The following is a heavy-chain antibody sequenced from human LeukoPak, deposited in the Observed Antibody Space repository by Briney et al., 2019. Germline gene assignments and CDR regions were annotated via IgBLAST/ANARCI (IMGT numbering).Heavy chain of an antibody. CDR2: ISGSGGST. V-gene: IGHV3-23*01. CDR3: AKCSSTGGGIGGFDY. Sequence: GGSLRLSCAASGFTFSSYAMSWVRQAPGKGLEGVSAISGSGGSTYYADSVKGRFTISRDNSKNTLYLQVNSLRGEHTAVYYCAKCSSTGGGIGGFDYWGQGTLVTVSS. CDR1: GFTFSSYA. D-gene: IGHD3-16*01. J-gene: IGHJ4*02.